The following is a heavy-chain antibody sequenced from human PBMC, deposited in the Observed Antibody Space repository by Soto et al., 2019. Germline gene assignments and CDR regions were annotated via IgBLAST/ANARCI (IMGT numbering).Heavy chain of an antibody. J-gene: IGHJ4*02. CDR3: ASAGRGTLRYTSAFDY. Sequence: QVQLQESGPGLVKPSQTLSLTCTVSGGSISSGGYYWSWIRQHPGKGLEWIGYIYYSGSTYYNPSLKSRVTISVDTSKNQFSLKLSSVTAADTAVYYCASAGRGTLRYTSAFDYWGQGTLVTVSS. D-gene: IGHD3-9*01. CDR2: IYYSGST. CDR1: GGSISSGGYY. V-gene: IGHV4-31*03.